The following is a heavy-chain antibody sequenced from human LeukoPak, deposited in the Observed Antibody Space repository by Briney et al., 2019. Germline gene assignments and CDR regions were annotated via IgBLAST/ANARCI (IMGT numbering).Heavy chain of an antibody. J-gene: IGHJ4*02. Sequence: GGSLRLSCAASGFTVSSNEMSWVRQAPGKGLEWVSAISGSGGSTYYADSVKGRFTISRDNSKNTLYLQMNSLRAEDTAVYYCAKMDGYNQIDYWGQGTLVTVSS. D-gene: IGHD5-24*01. CDR3: AKMDGYNQIDY. CDR1: GFTVSSNE. CDR2: ISGSGGST. V-gene: IGHV3-23*01.